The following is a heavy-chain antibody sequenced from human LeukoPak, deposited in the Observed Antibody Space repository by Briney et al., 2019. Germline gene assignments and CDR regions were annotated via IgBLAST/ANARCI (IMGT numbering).Heavy chain of an antibody. CDR2: INPSGGT. Sequence: SETLSLTCAVYGGSFSGYFWTWIRQPPGKGLEWIGEINPSGGTNYNPSLKSRVTLSVDKSKKQLSLKVTSVTAADTAVYHRARVKGQWPPRGGFDYWGQGTLVTVSS. CDR1: GGSFSGYF. D-gene: IGHD6-19*01. CDR3: ARVKGQWPPRGGFDY. V-gene: IGHV4-34*01. J-gene: IGHJ4*02.